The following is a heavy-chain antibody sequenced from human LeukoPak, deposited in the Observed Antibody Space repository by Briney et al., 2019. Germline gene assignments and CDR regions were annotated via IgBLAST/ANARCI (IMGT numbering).Heavy chain of an antibody. CDR2: FSATGST. D-gene: IGHD2-2*01. CDR3: ARERVVPGSYNYGLDV. V-gene: IGHV4-4*07. Sequence: SETLSLICSVSGDFINSDYWGWIRQPAGKGLEWIARFSATGSTDYNPSPESRGTVSVDTSNNQISLKLASATVADTAVYYCARERVVPGSYNYGLDVWGQGTTVTVSS. J-gene: IGHJ6*02. CDR1: GDFINSDY.